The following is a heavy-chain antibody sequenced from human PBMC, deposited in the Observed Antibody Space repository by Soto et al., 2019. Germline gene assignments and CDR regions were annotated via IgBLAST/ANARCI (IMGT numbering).Heavy chain of an antibody. CDR3: ARDQTDSGGYSDS. Sequence: GGSLRLSCEVSGFTFRIYGIQLVRQSPGKGLEWLGLIWNDGSHAYYADSVKGRFTISRDNSKNTVFLQVSNLRAEDTAVYFFARDQTDSGGYSDSWGLGTRVTVSS. J-gene: IGHJ4*02. CDR1: GFTFRIYG. D-gene: IGHD2-15*01. CDR2: IWNDGSHA. V-gene: IGHV3-33*01.